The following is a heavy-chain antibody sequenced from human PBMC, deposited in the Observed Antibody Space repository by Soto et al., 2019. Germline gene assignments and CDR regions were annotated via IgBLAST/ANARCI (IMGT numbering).Heavy chain of an antibody. CDR3: ARHRICSCGRCYSPRTYYFHS. J-gene: IGHJ4*02. CDR1: GASIGSGSSY. Sequence: SLTCTVSGASIGSGSSYWGWIRQPPVKGLDWIGSIYYSGSTYYTPSLKSRVTLSVDTSKNQFSLNLSSVTAADTAVYYCARHRICSCGRCYSPRTYYFHSWGKGTLVTIS. V-gene: IGHV4-39*01. CDR2: IYYSGST. D-gene: IGHD2-15*01.